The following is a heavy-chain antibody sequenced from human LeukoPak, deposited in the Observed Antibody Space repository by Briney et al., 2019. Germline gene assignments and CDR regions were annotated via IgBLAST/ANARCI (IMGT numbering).Heavy chain of an antibody. D-gene: IGHD3-22*01. CDR3: ARDVRYYDSSPPQAFDI. J-gene: IGHJ3*02. CDR2: IIPIFGTA. CDR1: GGTFSSYA. Sequence: GSSVKVSCEASGGTFSSYAISWVRQAPGQGLEWMGGIIPIFGTANYAQKFQGRVTITADESTSTAYMELSSLRSEDTAVYYCARDVRYYDSSPPQAFDIWGQGTMVTVSS. V-gene: IGHV1-69*01.